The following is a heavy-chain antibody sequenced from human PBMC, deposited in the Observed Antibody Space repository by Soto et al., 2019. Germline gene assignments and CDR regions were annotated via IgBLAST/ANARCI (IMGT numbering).Heavy chain of an antibody. Sequence: GGSLRLSCAASGFTFSSYSMNWVRQAPGKGLEWVSSISSSSSYIYYADSVKGRFTISRDNAKNSLYLQMNSLRAEDTAVYYCARATTVVPGKEDRDYRHYYYGMDVWGQGTTVTVSS. CDR3: ARATTVVPGKEDRDYRHYYYGMDV. CDR1: GFTFSSYS. J-gene: IGHJ6*02. D-gene: IGHD2-15*01. V-gene: IGHV3-21*01. CDR2: ISSSSSYI.